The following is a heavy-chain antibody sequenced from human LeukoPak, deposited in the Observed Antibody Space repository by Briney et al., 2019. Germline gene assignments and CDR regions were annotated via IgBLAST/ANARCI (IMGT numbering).Heavy chain of an antibody. V-gene: IGHV1-2*02. CDR2: INPNSGGA. D-gene: IGHD3-3*01. CDR1: GYTFTGYY. J-gene: IGHJ5*02. Sequence: GASVKVSCKASGYTFTGYYMHWVRQAPGQGLEWMGWINPNSGGANYAQKFQGRVTMTRDTSISTAYMELSRLRSDDTAVYYCAREITIFGVAAPWFDPWGQGTLVTVSS. CDR3: AREITIFGVAAPWFDP.